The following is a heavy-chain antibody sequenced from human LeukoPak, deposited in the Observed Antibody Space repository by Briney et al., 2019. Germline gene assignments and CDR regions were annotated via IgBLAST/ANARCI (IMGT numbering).Heavy chain of an antibody. J-gene: IGHJ6*02. V-gene: IGHV3-21*01. CDR2: ISSSSSYI. CDR1: GFTFSSYS. Sequence: GGSLRLSCAASGFTFSSYSMNWVRQAPGKGLEWVSSISSSSSYIYYADSVKGRFTISRDNAKNSLYLQMNSLRAEDTAVYYCARSSDEYSSSSSYYYYGMDVWGQGTRSPSP. D-gene: IGHD6-6*01. CDR3: ARSSDEYSSSSSYYYYGMDV.